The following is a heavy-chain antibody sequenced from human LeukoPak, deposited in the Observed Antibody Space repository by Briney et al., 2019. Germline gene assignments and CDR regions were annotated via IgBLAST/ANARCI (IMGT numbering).Heavy chain of an antibody. Sequence: PSQTLSLTCTVSGGSISSGGYYWSWIRQHPGKGLEWIGYIYYSGSTYYNPSLKSRVTISVDTSKNQFSLKLSSVTAADTAVYYCARAPYYYDSSGSPGDAFDIWGQGTMVTVSS. CDR1: GGSISSGGYY. J-gene: IGHJ3*02. CDR2: IYYSGST. CDR3: ARAPYYYDSSGSPGDAFDI. V-gene: IGHV4-31*03. D-gene: IGHD3-22*01.